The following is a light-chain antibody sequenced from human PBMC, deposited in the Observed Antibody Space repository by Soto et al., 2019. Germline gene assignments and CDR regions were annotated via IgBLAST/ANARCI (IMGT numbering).Light chain of an antibody. Sequence: EIVMTQSPGTLSLSPGERATLSCRASQSVSRNFLAWYQQKPGHAPRLLIYHASNRATGIPDRFSGSGSGTDFTLTISRLEPEDFAMYYCQQYTSARRTFGGGPNLEIK. CDR2: HAS. J-gene: IGKJ4*01. CDR3: QQYTSARRT. CDR1: QSVSRNF. V-gene: IGKV3-20*01.